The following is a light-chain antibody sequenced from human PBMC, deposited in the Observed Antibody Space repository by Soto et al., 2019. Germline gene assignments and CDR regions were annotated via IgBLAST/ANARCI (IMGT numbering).Light chain of an antibody. J-gene: IGLJ2*01. CDR1: SSDVGGYNY. CDR3: SSSTSSDTLL. Sequence: QSALTQPASVSGSPGQSITISCTGTSSDVGGYNYVSWYQQHPGKAPKLLICEVSNRPSGVSNRFSGSKSGNTASLTISGLQAEDEADYYCSSSTSSDTLLFGGGTKLTVL. V-gene: IGLV2-14*01. CDR2: EVS.